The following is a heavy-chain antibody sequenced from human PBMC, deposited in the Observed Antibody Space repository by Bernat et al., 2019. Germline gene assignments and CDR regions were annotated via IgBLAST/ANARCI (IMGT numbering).Heavy chain of an antibody. J-gene: IGHJ4*01. D-gene: IGHD6-19*01. V-gene: IGHV3-49*04. CDR2: IRSKAYGGTT. CDR1: GSTFGDYA. CDR3: SNSGWNDY. Sequence: EVQLVESGGGLVQPGRSLRLSCTASGSTFGDYAMSWVRQAPGKGLGWVGFIRSKAYGGTTEYAPSVKGRFTISRDESKCIAYLQMSSLKSEDTAVYYCSNSGWNDYWGQGTLVTVSS.